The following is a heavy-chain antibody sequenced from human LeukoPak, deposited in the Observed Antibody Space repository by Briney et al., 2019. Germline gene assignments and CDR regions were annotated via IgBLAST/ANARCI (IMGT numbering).Heavy chain of an antibody. Sequence: PGGSLRLSCAASGFTFSNAWMSWVRQAPGKGLEWVSYISSSGSTIYYADSVKGRFTISRDNAKNSLYLQMNSLRAEDTAVYYCARVPISTLRYFDWTYYYYGMDVWGQGTTVTVSS. V-gene: IGHV3-11*01. CDR2: ISSSGSTI. CDR3: ARVPISTLRYFDWTYYYYGMDV. J-gene: IGHJ6*02. CDR1: GFTFSNAW. D-gene: IGHD3-9*01.